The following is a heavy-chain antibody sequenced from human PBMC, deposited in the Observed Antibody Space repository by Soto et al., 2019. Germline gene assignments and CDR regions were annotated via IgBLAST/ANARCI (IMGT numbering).Heavy chain of an antibody. J-gene: IGHJ4*02. D-gene: IGHD6-19*01. V-gene: IGHV1-8*01. CDR3: ASSGSGWYLY. CDR2: MNPNSGNT. CDR1: GYTFTSYD. Sequence: QVQLVQSGAEVKKPGPSVKVSCKASGYTFTSYDVNWVRQATGQGLERMGWMNPNSGNTGYAQKLQRRVTMTRNTSISTAYIELSSLRSEDTAGYYCASSGSGWYLYWGQGTLVTVSS.